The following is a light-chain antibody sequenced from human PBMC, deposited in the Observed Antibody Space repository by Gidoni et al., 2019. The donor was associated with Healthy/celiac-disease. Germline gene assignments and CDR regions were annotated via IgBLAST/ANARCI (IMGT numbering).Light chain of an antibody. V-gene: IGKV1-5*01. CDR1: QSISSW. CDR2: DAS. J-gene: IGKJ1*01. CDR3: QQYHSYRWT. Sequence: DIQRTQSPSTLSASVGDRVTITCEAIQSISSWLAWSQQKPGKAPKLLIYDASRLESGVPSRFSGSGSGTEFTLTISSLQADDFSTYYCQQYHSYRWTFGQGTKVEIK.